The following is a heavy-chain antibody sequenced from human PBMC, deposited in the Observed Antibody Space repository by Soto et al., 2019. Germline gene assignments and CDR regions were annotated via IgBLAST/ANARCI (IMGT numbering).Heavy chain of an antibody. V-gene: IGHV3-30*18. Sequence: GGSLRLSCAASGFTFSSYGMHWVRQAPGKGLEWVAVISYDGSNKYYADSVKGRFTISRDNSKNTLYLQMNSLRAEDTAVYYCAKEPNCSGGSCREFHYWGQGTLVTVSS. CDR2: ISYDGSNK. CDR1: GFTFSSYG. CDR3: AKEPNCSGGSCREFHY. D-gene: IGHD2-15*01. J-gene: IGHJ4*02.